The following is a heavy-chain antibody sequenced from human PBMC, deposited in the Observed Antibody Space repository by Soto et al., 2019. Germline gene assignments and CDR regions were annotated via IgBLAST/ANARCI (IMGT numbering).Heavy chain of an antibody. Sequence: ASVKVSCKASGYTFTSYGISWVRQAPGQGLEWMGWISAYNGNTNYAQKPQGRVTMTTDTSTSTAYMELRSLRSDDTAVYYCARDPRGSPGIAAAGTGWFDPWGQGTLVTAPQ. CDR3: ARDPRGSPGIAAAGTGWFDP. CDR1: GYTFTSYG. CDR2: ISAYNGNT. V-gene: IGHV1-18*01. J-gene: IGHJ5*02. D-gene: IGHD6-13*01.